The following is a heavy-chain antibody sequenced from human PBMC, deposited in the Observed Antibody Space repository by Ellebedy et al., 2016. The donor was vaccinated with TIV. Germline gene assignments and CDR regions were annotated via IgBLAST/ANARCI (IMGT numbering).Heavy chain of an antibody. D-gene: IGHD2-15*01. Sequence: GESLKISCAASGFTFSDYYMSWIRQAPGKGLEWVSYISSSSSYTNYADSVKGRFTISRDNAKNSLYLQMNSLRAEDTAVYYCAREVVAATQGANNWFDPWGQGTLVTVSS. CDR3: AREVVAATQGANNWFDP. J-gene: IGHJ5*02. V-gene: IGHV3-11*06. CDR2: ISSSSSYT. CDR1: GFTFSDYY.